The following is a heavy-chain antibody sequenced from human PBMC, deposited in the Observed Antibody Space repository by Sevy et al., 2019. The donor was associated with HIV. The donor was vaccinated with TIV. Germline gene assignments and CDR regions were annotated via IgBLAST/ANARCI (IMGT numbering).Heavy chain of an antibody. D-gene: IGHD1-20*01. V-gene: IGHV3-30*03. CDR1: GFSFSYYG. J-gene: IGHJ6*02. CDR2: ISHDGINE. CDR3: ARMTIIGDYYYGMDV. Sequence: GGSLRLSYIGSGFSFSYYGIHWVRQAPGKGLDWVALISHDGINEYYADSVKGRFTISRDNSKNTVYLEMNSLRAEDTAVYYCARMTIIGDYYYGMDVWGQGTTVTVSS.